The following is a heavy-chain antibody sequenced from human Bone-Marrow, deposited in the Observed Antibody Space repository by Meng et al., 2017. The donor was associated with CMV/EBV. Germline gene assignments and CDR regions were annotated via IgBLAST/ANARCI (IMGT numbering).Heavy chain of an antibody. CDR3: ARQAEKTAMLYGEGMDV. CDR2: IYPGDSDS. D-gene: IGHD2-8*01. Sequence: GGSLRLSCKGSGYSFTSYWIGWVRQMPGKGLEWMGIIYPGDSDSRYSPSFQGQVTISVDKSISTAYLQWSSLKASDTAMYYCARQAEKTAMLYGEGMDVWGQGTTVTGYS. J-gene: IGHJ6*01. CDR1: GYSFTSYW. V-gene: IGHV5-51*01.